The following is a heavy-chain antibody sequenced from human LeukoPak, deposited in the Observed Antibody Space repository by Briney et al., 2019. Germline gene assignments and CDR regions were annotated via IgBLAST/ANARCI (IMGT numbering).Heavy chain of an antibody. CDR3: ARIAVTGMWYFDY. CDR1: GFIFSSYE. J-gene: IGHJ4*02. D-gene: IGHD6-19*01. CDR2: ISSSGSIT. V-gene: IGHV3-48*03. Sequence: PGGSLRLSCAASGFIFSSYEMKWIRQAPEKGLEGVSYISSSGSITYYADSVKGRFTISRDNAKKSLYLQMNSLRAEDTAVYYCARIAVTGMWYFDYWGQGTQVTVSS.